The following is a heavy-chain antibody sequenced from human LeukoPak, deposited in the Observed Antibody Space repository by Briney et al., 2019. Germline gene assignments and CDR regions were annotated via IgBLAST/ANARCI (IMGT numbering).Heavy chain of an antibody. CDR2: INTDTGNP. CDR3: ARAGLTGSKVAFDV. D-gene: IGHD1-20*01. J-gene: IGHJ3*01. V-gene: IGHV7-4-1*02. Sequence: ASVKVSCKASGYTFTDYPMNWVRQAPGQGLEWMGWINTDTGNPTYAQGFTGHYVFSLDTSVSTAYLQIISLKAEDTAVYYCARAGLTGSKVAFDVWXXGTMVTVSS. CDR1: GYTFTDYP.